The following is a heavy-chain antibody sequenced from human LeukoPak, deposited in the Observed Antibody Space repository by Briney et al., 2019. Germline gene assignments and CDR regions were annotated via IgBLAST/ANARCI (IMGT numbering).Heavy chain of an antibody. CDR1: GYTLTELS. V-gene: IGHV1-24*01. J-gene: IGHJ6*03. CDR3: ATVAVGATDYYYYMDV. D-gene: IGHD1-26*01. Sequence: ASVKVSCKVSGYTLTELSMHWVRQAPGKGLEWMGGFDPEDGETIYAQKFQGRVTMTEGTSTDTAYMELSSLRSEDTAVYYCATVAVGATDYYYYMDVWGKGTTVTVSS. CDR2: FDPEDGET.